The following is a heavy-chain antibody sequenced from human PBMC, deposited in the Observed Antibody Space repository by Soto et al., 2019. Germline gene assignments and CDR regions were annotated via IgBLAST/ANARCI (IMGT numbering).Heavy chain of an antibody. D-gene: IGHD3-22*01. Sequence: SETLSFTCTVSVGSISSYYWSLIRQPPGKGLECIWYIYYSGSTNYNPSLKSRVTISVDTSKNQFSLKLSSVTAADTAVYYCAREVYDYDSSGLPGRALEYWGQGTMVTVSS. CDR1: VGSISSYY. V-gene: IGHV4-59*01. CDR3: AREVYDYDSSGLPGRALEY. CDR2: IYYSGST. J-gene: IGHJ4*02.